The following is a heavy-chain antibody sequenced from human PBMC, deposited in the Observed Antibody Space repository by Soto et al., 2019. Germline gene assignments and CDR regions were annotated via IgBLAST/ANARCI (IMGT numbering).Heavy chain of an antibody. CDR2: INPSGGST. D-gene: IGHD2-21*02. V-gene: IGHV1-46*01. CDR1: GYTFTSYY. J-gene: IGHJ3*02. CDR3: ARRRQGYCGGYCSDAFDI. Sequence: QVQLVQSGAEVKKPGASVKVSCKASGYTFTSYYMHWVRQAPGQGLEWMGIINPSGGSTSYAQKFQGRVTMTRDTSTSTGYMELSSMRSEDTAVYYCARRRQGYCGGYCSDAFDIWGQGTMVTVSS.